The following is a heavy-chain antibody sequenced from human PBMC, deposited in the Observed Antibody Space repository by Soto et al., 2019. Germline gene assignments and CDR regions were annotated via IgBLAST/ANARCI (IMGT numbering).Heavy chain of an antibody. CDR2: IYYSGST. J-gene: IGHJ3*02. CDR3: ARARYSSSWYAAFDI. V-gene: IGHV4-61*01. Sequence: KPSETLSLTCTVSGGSVSSGSYYWSWIRQPPGKGLEWIGYIYYSGSTNYNPSLKSRVTISVDTSKNQFSLKLSSVTAADTAVYYCARARYSSSWYAAFDIWGQGTMVTVSS. CDR1: GGSVSSGSYY. D-gene: IGHD6-13*01.